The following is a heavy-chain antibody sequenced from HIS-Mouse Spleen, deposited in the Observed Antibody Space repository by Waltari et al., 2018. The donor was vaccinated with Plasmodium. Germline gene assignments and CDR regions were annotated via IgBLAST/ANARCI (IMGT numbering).Heavy chain of an antibody. CDR3: ARGGAVAGHWFDP. D-gene: IGHD6-19*01. CDR1: GFTFSSYW. J-gene: IGHJ5*02. CDR2: INSDGSST. Sequence: EVQLVASGGGLVQPGGSLRLSCAASGFTFSSYWMHWFRQAPGKGLVWVSRINSDGSSTSYADSVKGRFTISRDNAKNTLYLQMNSLRAEDTAVYYCARGGAVAGHWFDPWGQGTLVTVSS. V-gene: IGHV3-74*01.